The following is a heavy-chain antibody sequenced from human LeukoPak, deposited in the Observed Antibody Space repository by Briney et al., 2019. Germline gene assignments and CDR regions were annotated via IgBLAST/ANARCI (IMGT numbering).Heavy chain of an antibody. CDR2: INSDGRSA. V-gene: IGHV3-74*01. D-gene: IGHD5-24*01. CDR1: GFTFSSYW. J-gene: IGHJ4*02. CDR3: ARDGDGHIDLDY. Sequence: PGGSLRLSCAASGFTFSSYWMHWVRQAPGKGLVWVARINSDGRSASYADSVKGRFTISRDNAKDTLYVQMNSLRAEDTAVYYCARDGDGHIDLDYWSQGTLVTVSS.